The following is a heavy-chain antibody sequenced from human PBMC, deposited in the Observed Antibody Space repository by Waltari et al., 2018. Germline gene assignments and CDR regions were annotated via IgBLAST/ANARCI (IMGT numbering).Heavy chain of an antibody. CDR3: ARGRLDSSGDYDNWFDP. D-gene: IGHD3-22*01. J-gene: IGHJ5*02. CDR1: GLTFSSYS. V-gene: IGHV3-48*01. Sequence: EVQLVESGGGLVQPGGSLRLSCAASGLTFSSYSMNWVRQAPGKGLEWISYISGSSTTIYYADSVEGRFTISRDNAKNSLYLQMNCLRAEDTAVYYCARGRLDSSGDYDNWFDPWGQGTLVTVSS. CDR2: ISGSSTTI.